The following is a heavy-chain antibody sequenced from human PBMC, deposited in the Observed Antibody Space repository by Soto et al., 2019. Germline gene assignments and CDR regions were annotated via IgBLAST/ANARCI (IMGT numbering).Heavy chain of an antibody. D-gene: IGHD3-10*01. Sequence: QVQLVQSGAEVKKPGSSVNVSCKASGGTFSSLAISWVRQAPGQGLEWMGGLVPVFGTANYAQKFQDRVTITADKSTSTSYMELSSLRSEDTAVYYCARSPGVLDYWGQGTLVTVSS. CDR3: ARSPGVLDY. CDR2: LVPVFGTA. CDR1: GGTFSSLA. J-gene: IGHJ4*02. V-gene: IGHV1-69*06.